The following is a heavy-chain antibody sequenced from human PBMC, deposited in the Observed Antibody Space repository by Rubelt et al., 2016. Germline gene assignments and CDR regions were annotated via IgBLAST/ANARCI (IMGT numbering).Heavy chain of an antibody. CDR1: GFTFSNYW. Sequence: EVLLVESGGGLVKPGGSLRLSCAASGFTFSNYWMSWVRQAPGKGLEWVANIKQDGSDKYYVDSVKGRFTISRDNAKNSLYLQINSLRAEDTALYYCARPRTGWYLAFDIWGQGTMVIVSS. CDR3: ARPRTGWYLAFDI. V-gene: IGHV3-7*01. D-gene: IGHD2-15*01. J-gene: IGHJ3*02. CDR2: IKQDGSDK.